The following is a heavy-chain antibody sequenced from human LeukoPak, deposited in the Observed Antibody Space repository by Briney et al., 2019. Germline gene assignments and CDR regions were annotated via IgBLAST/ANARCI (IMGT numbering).Heavy chain of an antibody. V-gene: IGHV1-18*01. D-gene: IGHD4-23*01. J-gene: IGHJ5*02. CDR2: ISAYNGNT. CDR1: GYTFTSCG. Sequence: ASVKVSCKASGYTFTSCGISWVRQAPGQGLEWMGWISAYNGNTNYAQKLQGRVTMTTDTSTSTAYMELRSLRSDDTAVYYCARAATVVTRRGGNWFDPWGQGTLVTVSS. CDR3: ARAATVVTRRGGNWFDP.